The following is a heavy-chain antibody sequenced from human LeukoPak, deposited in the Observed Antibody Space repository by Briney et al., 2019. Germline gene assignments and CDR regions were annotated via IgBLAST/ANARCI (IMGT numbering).Heavy chain of an antibody. Sequence: GGSLRLSCAASGFTFSSYGMNWVRQAPGKGLEWVSSISSSSSYIYYADSVKGRFTISRDNAKNSLYLQMNSLRAEDTAVYYCARSRYSGSYPPDYWGQGTLVTVSS. CDR1: GFTFSSYG. CDR2: ISSSSSYI. CDR3: ARSRYSGSYPPDY. V-gene: IGHV3-21*01. D-gene: IGHD1-26*01. J-gene: IGHJ4*02.